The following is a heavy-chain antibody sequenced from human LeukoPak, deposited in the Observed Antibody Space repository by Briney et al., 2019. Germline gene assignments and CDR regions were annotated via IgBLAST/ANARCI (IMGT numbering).Heavy chain of an antibody. V-gene: IGHV3-30*02. CDR1: GFTFRSYG. CDR2: IQYHGSDK. CDR3: CRDGNNYDFDY. J-gene: IGHJ4*02. Sequence: GGSLRLSCAASGFTFRSYGMHWVRQAPGRGLEWVAFIQYHGSDKYYADSVKGRFTISRDNSKNTVYLQMNSLRAEDTAMFYCCRDGNNYDFDYWGQGTLVTVSS. D-gene: IGHD5-24*01.